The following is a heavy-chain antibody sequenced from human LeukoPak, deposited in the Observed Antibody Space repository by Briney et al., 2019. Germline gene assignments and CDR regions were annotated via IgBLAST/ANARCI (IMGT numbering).Heavy chain of an antibody. CDR1: GDSISSSNYF. V-gene: IGHV4-39*07. D-gene: IGHD3-22*01. J-gene: IGHJ4*02. CDR2: ISYSGNT. CDR3: ARTIPYDSSGVDY. Sequence: SETLSLTCTVSGDSISSSNYFWGWIRQPPGKGLEWIGEISYSGNTYYNPSLKSRVTISGDTSKNQYSLKLSSVTAADTAVYYCARTIPYDSSGVDYWGQGTLVTVSS.